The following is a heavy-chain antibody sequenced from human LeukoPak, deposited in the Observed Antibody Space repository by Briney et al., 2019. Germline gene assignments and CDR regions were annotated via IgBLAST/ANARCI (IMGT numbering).Heavy chain of an antibody. CDR3: ARDNQPRLWASVWFDP. CDR1: GFTFSSYW. V-gene: IGHV3-7*01. Sequence: PGGSLRLSCAASGFTFSSYWMSWVRQAPGKGLEWVANIKQDGSEKYYVDSVKGRFTISRDNAKNSLYLQMNSLRAEDTAVYYCARDNQPRLWASVWFDPWGQGTLVTVSS. D-gene: IGHD3-10*01. J-gene: IGHJ5*02. CDR2: IKQDGSEK.